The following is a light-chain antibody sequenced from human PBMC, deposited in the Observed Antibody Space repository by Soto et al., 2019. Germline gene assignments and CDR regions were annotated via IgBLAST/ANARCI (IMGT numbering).Light chain of an antibody. CDR3: QQYYSTLT. CDR1: QSVLYSSNNTNY. J-gene: IGKJ5*01. V-gene: IGKV4-1*01. Sequence: DIVMTQSPDSLAVSLGERATINCKSSQSVLYSSNNTNYLAWYQQKPGQPPKLLIYWASTRESGVPDRFSGSGSGTDFTLTISSLQAEDVAVYYCQQYYSTLTFGQGTRLEIK. CDR2: WAS.